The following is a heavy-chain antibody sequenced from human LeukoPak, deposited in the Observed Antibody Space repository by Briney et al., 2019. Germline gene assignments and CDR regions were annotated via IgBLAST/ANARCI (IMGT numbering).Heavy chain of an antibody. D-gene: IGHD3-10*01. CDR3: ARDLHGSGSYDLY. V-gene: IGHV3-21*01. Sequence: PGGSLRLSCAASGFTFSSYSMNWVRQAPGKGLEWVSSISSSSSYIYYADSVKGRFTISRDNAKNSLYLQMNSLRAEDTAVYYCARDLHGSGSYDLYWGQGTLVTVSS. CDR2: ISSSSSYI. CDR1: GFTFSSYS. J-gene: IGHJ4*02.